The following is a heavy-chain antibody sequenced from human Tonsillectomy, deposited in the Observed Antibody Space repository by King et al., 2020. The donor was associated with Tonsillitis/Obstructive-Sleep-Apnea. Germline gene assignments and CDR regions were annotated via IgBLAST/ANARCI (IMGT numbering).Heavy chain of an antibody. CDR3: ARQDNRRSYDY. D-gene: IGHD1-14*01. J-gene: IGHJ4*02. CDR1: GYTFTSSW. CDR2: IYPGDSET. V-gene: IGHV5-51*01. Sequence: QLVQSGAEVKKSGESLKISCKGSGYTFTSSWIGWVRQMPGKGLEWMGIIYPGDSETKYSPSFQGQVTISADKSISTAYLQWSSLKASDTAMYYCARQDNRRSYDYWGQGTLVTVSS.